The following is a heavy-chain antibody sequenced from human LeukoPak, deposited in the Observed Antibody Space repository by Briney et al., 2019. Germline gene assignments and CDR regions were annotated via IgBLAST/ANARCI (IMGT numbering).Heavy chain of an antibody. J-gene: IGHJ6*02. CDR3: ARLRGSSWDHYYYGMDV. D-gene: IGHD6-13*01. Sequence: SGTLSLTCTVSGGSISSYYWSWIRQPPGKGLEWIGYIYYSGSANYNPSPKSRVTISVDTSKNQFSLKLSSLSDADTAVYYCARLRGSSWDHYYYGMDVWGQGTTVTVSS. V-gene: IGHV4-59*08. CDR2: IYYSGSA. CDR1: GGSISSYY.